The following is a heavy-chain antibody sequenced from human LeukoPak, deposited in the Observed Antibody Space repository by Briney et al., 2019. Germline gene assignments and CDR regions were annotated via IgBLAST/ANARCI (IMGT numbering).Heavy chain of an antibody. J-gene: IGHJ5*02. CDR3: ARESYYDSSGLDP. V-gene: IGHV4-59*12. CDR2: IYYSGST. D-gene: IGHD3-22*01. CDR1: GGSISSYY. Sequence: PSETLSLTCTVSGGSISSYYWSWIRQPPGKGLEWIGSIYYSGSTYYNPSLKSRVTISVDTSKNQFSLKLSSVTAADTAVYYCARESYYDSSGLDPWGQGTLVTVSS.